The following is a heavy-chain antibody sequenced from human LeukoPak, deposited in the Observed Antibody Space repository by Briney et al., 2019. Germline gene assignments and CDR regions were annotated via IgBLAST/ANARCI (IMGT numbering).Heavy chain of an antibody. CDR1: GFTFDDYG. Sequence: GGSLRLSCAASGFTFDDYGMSWVRQAPGKGLEWVSGINWNDGSTGYADSVKGRFTISRDNAKNSLYLQMNSLRAEDTALYHCARDGRNYGPYYYYYMDVWGKGTTVTVSS. J-gene: IGHJ6*03. CDR3: ARDGRNYGPYYYYYMDV. D-gene: IGHD1-7*01. V-gene: IGHV3-20*01. CDR2: INWNDGST.